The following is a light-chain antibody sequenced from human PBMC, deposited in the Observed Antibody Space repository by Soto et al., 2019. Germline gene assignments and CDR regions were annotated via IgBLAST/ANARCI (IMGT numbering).Light chain of an antibody. Sequence: IVLTQSPGTLSLSPGERATLSCRARQSVSSSYLAWYQQKPREAPRPLIHGASSRATGIPDGFSGSGSGTNFTLIISRLETADFAGYYCQQYGSSPRTFGQGTKVEI. CDR2: GAS. V-gene: IGKV3-20*01. CDR1: QSVSSSY. J-gene: IGKJ1*01. CDR3: QQYGSSPRT.